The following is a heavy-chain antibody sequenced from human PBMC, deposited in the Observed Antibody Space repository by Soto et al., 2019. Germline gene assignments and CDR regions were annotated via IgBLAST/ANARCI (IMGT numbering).Heavy chain of an antibody. CDR2: ISYDGSNK. D-gene: IGHD5-12*01. Sequence: PGGSLRLSCAASGFTFSSYGMHWVRQAPGKGLEWVAVISYDGSNKYYADSVKGRFTISRDNSKNTQYLQMNSLRAEDTAVYYCAKGAGWLYFDYWGQGTLVTVSS. CDR1: GFTFSSYG. J-gene: IGHJ4*02. V-gene: IGHV3-30*18. CDR3: AKGAGWLYFDY.